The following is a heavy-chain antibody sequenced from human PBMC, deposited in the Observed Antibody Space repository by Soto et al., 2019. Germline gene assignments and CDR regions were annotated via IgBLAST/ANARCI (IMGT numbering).Heavy chain of an antibody. CDR1: GGSISGHY. Sequence: SETLSLTCTVSGGSISGHYWSWIRQPPRKELEWIGYSGSTNYNPSLKSRVTISEDTSKNQFSLKLSSVTAADTAIYYCARAGDFRIDRWGQGTLVTVSS. CDR2: SGST. CDR3: ARAGDFRIDR. V-gene: IGHV4-59*11. D-gene: IGHD3-10*01. J-gene: IGHJ5*02.